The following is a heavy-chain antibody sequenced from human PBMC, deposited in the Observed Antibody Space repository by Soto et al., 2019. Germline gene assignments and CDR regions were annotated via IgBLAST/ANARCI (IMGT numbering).Heavy chain of an antibody. CDR1: GGTFSSYA. D-gene: IGHD2-21*02. CDR3: ARVSNPAGYCGGHCWYVAL. Sequence: QVQLVQSGAEVKKTGSSVKVSCKASGGTFSSYAISCVRQAPGQGLEWMGVIIPIFGTANYAQKFQGRVTITACKSTRTAYMGLSSRRSEATAVYYCARVSNPAGYCGGHCWYVALGGRGTQVSVSS. J-gene: IGHJ2*01. V-gene: IGHV1-69*06. CDR2: IIPIFGTA.